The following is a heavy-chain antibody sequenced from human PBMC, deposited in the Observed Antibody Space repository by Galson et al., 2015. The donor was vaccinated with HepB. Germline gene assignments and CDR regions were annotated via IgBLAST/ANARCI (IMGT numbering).Heavy chain of an antibody. CDR1: GFTFSDYA. V-gene: IGHV3-23*01. CDR3: ARRGQGIGAFDI. D-gene: IGHD2/OR15-2a*01. CDR2: INDGGENT. J-gene: IGHJ3*02. Sequence: SLRLSCAASGFTFSDYAMSWVRQAPGKGLEWVSVINDGGENTYYADSVRGRFTISRDNSKNTLHLQMNSLRTEDTALYYCARRGQGIGAFDIWGQGTMLIVSS.